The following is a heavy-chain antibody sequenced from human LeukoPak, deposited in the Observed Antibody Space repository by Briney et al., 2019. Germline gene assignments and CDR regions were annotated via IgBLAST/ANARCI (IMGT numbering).Heavy chain of an antibody. J-gene: IGHJ4*02. Sequence: ASVKVSCKASGYTFTDYGINWVRQAPGQGLEWIGWISAQNGNTYYAQKFQGRVTMTTDASTGTAYMELKSLTSDDTAGYYCARDFTSYSDILTSSSSYRGCDHWGQGTLVTVSS. V-gene: IGHV1-18*01. D-gene: IGHD3-9*01. CDR2: ISAQNGNT. CDR3: ARDFTSYSDILTSSSSYRGCDH. CDR1: GYTFTDYG.